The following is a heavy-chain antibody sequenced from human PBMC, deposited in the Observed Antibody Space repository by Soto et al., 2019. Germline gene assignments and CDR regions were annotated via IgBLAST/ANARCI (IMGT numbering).Heavy chain of an antibody. V-gene: IGHV4-59*01. CDR2: ISYSGIT. CDR3: AGARCNYKTFDH. J-gene: IGHJ4*02. CDR1: GDSMSSYY. Sequence: SETLSLPCTVSGDSMSSYYWSWLRQPPGKGLEWIGYISYSGITTYNPSLRSRVTMSVDTSKNQFSLRLSSVTATDTAVYYCAGARCNYKTFDHWGQGSQVTVSS. D-gene: IGHD4-4*01.